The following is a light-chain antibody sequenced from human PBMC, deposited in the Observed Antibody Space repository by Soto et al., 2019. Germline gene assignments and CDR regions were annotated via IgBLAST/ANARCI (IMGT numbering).Light chain of an antibody. J-gene: IGKJ1*01. V-gene: IGKV3-20*01. CDR1: QSVSSY. CDR3: QQYGSSPWT. CDR2: GAS. Sequence: EIVLTQSPGTLSLSPGERATLSCRASQSVSSYLAWYQQKPGQAPRLLIYGASRRATGIPDRFSGSGSGTDFTLTISRLEPEDFAVYYCQQYGSSPWTVGQGTKVETK.